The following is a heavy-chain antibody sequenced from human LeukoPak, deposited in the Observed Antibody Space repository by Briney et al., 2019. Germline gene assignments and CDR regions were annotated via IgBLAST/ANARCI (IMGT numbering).Heavy chain of an antibody. CDR1: GFTLSSYW. V-gene: IGHV3-7*01. CDR3: ARGRTWSGYPTNYYYYYYMDV. J-gene: IGHJ6*03. D-gene: IGHD3-3*01. CDR2: IKQDGSEK. Sequence: PGGSLRLSCAASGFTLSSYWMSWVRQAPGKGLEWVANIKQDGSEKYYVDSVKGRFTISRDNAKNSLYLQMNSLRAEDTAVYYCARGRTWSGYPTNYYYYYYMDVWGKGTTVTVSS.